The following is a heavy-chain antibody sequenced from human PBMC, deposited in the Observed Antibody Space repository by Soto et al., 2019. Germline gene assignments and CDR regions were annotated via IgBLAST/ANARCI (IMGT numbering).Heavy chain of an antibody. D-gene: IGHD3-9*01. V-gene: IGHV5-51*01. CDR1: GYSFTSYW. CDR3: ARGYYDILAGRYYYYYMDV. J-gene: IGHJ6*03. Sequence: GESLKISCKGSGYSFTSYWIGWVRQMPGKGLEWMGIIYPGDSDTRYSPSFQGQVTISADKSISTAYLQWSSLKASDTAMYYCARGYYDILAGRYYYYYMDVWGKGTTVTVSS. CDR2: IYPGDSDT.